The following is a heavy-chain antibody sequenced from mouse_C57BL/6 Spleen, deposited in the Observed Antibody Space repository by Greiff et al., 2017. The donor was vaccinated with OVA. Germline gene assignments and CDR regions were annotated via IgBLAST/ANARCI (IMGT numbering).Heavy chain of an antibody. J-gene: IGHJ2*01. CDR3: TSESYYFDY. CDR1: GYTFTSYG. V-gene: IGHV1-53*01. CDR2: INPSSGST. D-gene: IGHD6-2*01. Sequence: VQLQQPGAELVKPGASVKLSCKASGYTFTSYGMHWVKQRPGQGLEWIGNINPSSGSTKSNEKLKSNATLTVDKSSSTAYMQLSSLTAEDSAVYYCTSESYYFDYWGKGTTLTVSS.